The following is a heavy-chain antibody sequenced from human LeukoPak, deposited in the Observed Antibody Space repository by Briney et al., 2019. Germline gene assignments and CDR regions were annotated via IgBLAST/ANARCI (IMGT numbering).Heavy chain of an antibody. CDR1: GYTITGYS. D-gene: IGHD3-10*01. CDR3: ARDQYYNSGSPALRY. J-gene: IGHJ4*02. V-gene: IGHV1-2*04. Sequence: ASVKVSCKASGYTITGYSMHWVRQAPGQGLEWMGRINPDSGGTNYAQKFQGWVTLTRDTSISTAYMELTSLKSDDTAVYYCARDQYYNSGSPALRYWGQGTLVTVSS. CDR2: INPDSGGT.